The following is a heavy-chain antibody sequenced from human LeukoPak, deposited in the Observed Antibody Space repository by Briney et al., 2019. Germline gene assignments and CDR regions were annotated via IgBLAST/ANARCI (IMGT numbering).Heavy chain of an antibody. V-gene: IGHV1-8*01. D-gene: IGHD6-13*01. Sequence: ASVTVSFKASVYTFTSYDINWVRQPSGQGLEWMGWMKPNSGSAGYAEKFQGRVPMTGNTSISTAYMELSSLRSEDTAVYYCARASSSWYTGDRYYFDYWGQGNLVTVSS. J-gene: IGHJ4*02. CDR2: MKPNSGSA. CDR3: ARASSSWYTGDRYYFDY. CDR1: VYTFTSYD.